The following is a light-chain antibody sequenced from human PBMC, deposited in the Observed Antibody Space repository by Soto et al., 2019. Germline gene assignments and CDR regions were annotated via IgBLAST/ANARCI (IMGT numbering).Light chain of an antibody. CDR1: NSDVGGYNY. CDR2: EVS. J-gene: IGLJ3*02. V-gene: IGLV2-14*01. Sequence: QSALTQPASVSGSPGQSIAISCTGTNSDVGGYNYVSWYQHHPGKAPKLMIYEVSNRPSGVSNRFSGSKSGNTASLTISGLQAEDEADYYCSSYTTSTTWVLGGGTKVTVL. CDR3: SSYTTSTTWV.